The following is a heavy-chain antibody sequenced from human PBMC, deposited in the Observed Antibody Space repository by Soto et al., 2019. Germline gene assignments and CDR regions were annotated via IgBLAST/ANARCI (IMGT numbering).Heavy chain of an antibody. J-gene: IGHJ4*02. D-gene: IGHD3-9*01. CDR2: VYYSGST. CDR1: GGSVSSSSYY. CDR3: GRLEGLATISYYFDY. Sequence: ETLSLTGTVSGGSVSSSSYYWGWVRQPPGKGLEWIGSVYYSGSTYYNPSLESRVTISVDKSKNQFSLRLMSLSAADTAVYYCGRLEGLATISYYFDYWGQGALVTVSS. V-gene: IGHV4-39*01.